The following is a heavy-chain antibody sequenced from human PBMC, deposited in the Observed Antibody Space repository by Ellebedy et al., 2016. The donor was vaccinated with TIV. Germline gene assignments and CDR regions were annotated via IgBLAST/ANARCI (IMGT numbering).Heavy chain of an antibody. CDR1: GYTFSGYY. CDR3: ARVLLDSSSSDYYYGMDV. CDR2: IDPNNGAT. J-gene: IGHJ6*02. V-gene: IGHV1-2*02. Sequence: AASVKVSCKTSGYTFSGYYVHWVRQAPGQGLECMGWIDPNNGATTYAQKFQGRVTMTRDTSISTAYMELRRLRSDDTAVYYCARVLLDSSSSDYYYGMDVWGQGTTVTVSS. D-gene: IGHD6-6*01.